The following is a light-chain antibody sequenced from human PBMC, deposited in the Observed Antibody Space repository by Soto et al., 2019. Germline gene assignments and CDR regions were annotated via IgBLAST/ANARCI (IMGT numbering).Light chain of an antibody. CDR3: QQYGNSPWT. CDR2: GAS. V-gene: IGKV3-20*01. CDR1: QSVSSDY. J-gene: IGKJ1*01. Sequence: EIALTQSPGTLSLSPGERATLSCRASQSVSSDYLAWYQQKLGQAPRLLIYGASNRATGIPDRFSGRGSGTDFTLTISRLEPEDFAMYYCQQYGNSPWTFGQGTKVDLK.